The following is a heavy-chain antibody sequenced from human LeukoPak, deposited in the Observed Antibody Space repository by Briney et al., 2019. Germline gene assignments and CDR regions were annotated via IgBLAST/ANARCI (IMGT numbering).Heavy chain of an antibody. CDR2: INHSGST. Sequence: SETLSLTCAAYGGSFSGYYWSWIRQPPGKGLEWIGEINHSGSTNYNPSLKSRVTISVDTSKNQFSLKLSSVTAADTAVYYCARGSRGRNVLRFLEWLLWFDYWGQGTLVTVSS. CDR3: ARGSRGRNVLRFLEWLLWFDY. D-gene: IGHD3-3*01. CDR1: GGSFSGYY. J-gene: IGHJ4*02. V-gene: IGHV4-34*01.